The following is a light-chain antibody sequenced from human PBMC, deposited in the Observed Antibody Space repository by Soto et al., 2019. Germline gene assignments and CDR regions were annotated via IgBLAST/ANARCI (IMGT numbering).Light chain of an antibody. J-gene: IGLJ1*01. CDR3: SSYTNINTRARV. V-gene: IGLV2-14*01. CDR2: EVT. Sequence: QSVLTQPASVSGSPGQSITISCTGTSGDIGSYNRVSWYQQHPGKAPKLIIYEVTDRPSGVSNRFSGSKSGNTASLTISGLQAEDEAEYYCSSYTNINTRARVFGTGTKVT. CDR1: SGDIGSYNR.